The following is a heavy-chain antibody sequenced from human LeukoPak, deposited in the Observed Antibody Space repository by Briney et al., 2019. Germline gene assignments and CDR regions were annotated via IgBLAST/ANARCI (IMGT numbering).Heavy chain of an antibody. J-gene: IGHJ6*03. D-gene: IGHD4-17*01. Sequence: SETLSLTCTVSGGSISSYYWSWIRQPAGKGLEWIGRIYTSGSTNYNPSLKSRVTMSVDTSKNQFSLKLSSVTAADTAVYYCGISPTSKDYGDYAYYYYYYMDLWGKRTTVSVPS. V-gene: IGHV4-4*07. CDR3: GISPTSKDYGDYAYYYYYYMDL. CDR1: GGSISSYY. CDR2: IYTSGST.